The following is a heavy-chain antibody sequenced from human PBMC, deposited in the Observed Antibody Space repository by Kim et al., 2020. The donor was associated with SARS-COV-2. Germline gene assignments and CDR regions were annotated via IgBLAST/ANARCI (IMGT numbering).Heavy chain of an antibody. CDR1: GFNFTSYI. D-gene: IGHD4-17*01. V-gene: IGHV3-21*01. CDR2: ISSSSNDR. CDR3: ARGSYSDNVVSGFDH. Sequence: GGSLRLSCAASGFNFTSYIMNWVRQAPGKGLEWVSSISSSSNDRFNADSVKGRFTISRDNAKRSLYLQMNSLRAEDTAGYYCARGSYSDNVVSGFDHWG. J-gene: IGHJ4*01.